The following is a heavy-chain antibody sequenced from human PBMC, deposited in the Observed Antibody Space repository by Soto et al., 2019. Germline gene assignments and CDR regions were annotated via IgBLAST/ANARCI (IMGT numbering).Heavy chain of an antibody. CDR1: GGSFSGYY. Sequence: QVQLQQWGAGLLKPSETLSLTCAVYGGSFSGYYWNWIRQPPGKGLEWIGEINHSGSTNYNPSLKGRVTLSVDTSKNQFSLKLSSVTAADTAVYYCARGWGSIFAYWGQGTLVTVSP. D-gene: IGHD2-21*01. CDR2: INHSGST. V-gene: IGHV4-34*01. J-gene: IGHJ4*02. CDR3: ARGWGSIFAY.